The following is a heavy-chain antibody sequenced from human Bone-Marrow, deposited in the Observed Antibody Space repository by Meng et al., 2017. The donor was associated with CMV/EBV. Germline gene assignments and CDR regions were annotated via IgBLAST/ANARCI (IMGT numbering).Heavy chain of an antibody. Sequence: SVKVSCKASGGTFSSYAISWVRQAPGQGLEWMGGIIPIFGTANYAQKFQGRVTITTDESTSTAYMELSSLRSEDTAVYYCARGGVSGCSSTSCYTGWFDPWGQGTLVTSPQ. CDR2: IIPIFGTA. D-gene: IGHD2-2*02. V-gene: IGHV1-69*05. CDR1: GGTFSSYA. CDR3: ARGGVSGCSSTSCYTGWFDP. J-gene: IGHJ5*02.